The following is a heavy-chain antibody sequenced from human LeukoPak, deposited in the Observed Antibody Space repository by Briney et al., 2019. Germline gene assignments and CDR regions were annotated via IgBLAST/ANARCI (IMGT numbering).Heavy chain of an antibody. CDR1: GYTFTSYG. D-gene: IGHD2-15*01. Sequence: ASVKVSCKASGYTFTSYGISWVRQAPGQGLEWMGWISAYNGNTNYAQKLQGRVTMTTDTSTSTAYMELRSLRSDDAAVYYCARVCCSGGSCPNWFDPWGQGTLVTVSS. V-gene: IGHV1-18*01. J-gene: IGHJ5*02. CDR2: ISAYNGNT. CDR3: ARVCCSGGSCPNWFDP.